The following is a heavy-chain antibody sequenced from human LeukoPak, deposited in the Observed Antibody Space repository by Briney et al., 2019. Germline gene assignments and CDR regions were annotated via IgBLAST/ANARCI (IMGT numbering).Heavy chain of an antibody. Sequence: GGSLRLSCAASGFTFSSYSMNWVRQAPGKGLEWVSSISSSSSYIYYADSVKGRFTISRDNAKNTVYLQMNSVRAEDTAVYFCASLFLCYGCSSSSESSDIWGQGTMVTVSS. CDR3: ASLFLCYGCSSSSESSDI. CDR1: GFTFSSYS. D-gene: IGHD6-6*01. V-gene: IGHV3-21*01. CDR2: ISSSSSYI. J-gene: IGHJ3*02.